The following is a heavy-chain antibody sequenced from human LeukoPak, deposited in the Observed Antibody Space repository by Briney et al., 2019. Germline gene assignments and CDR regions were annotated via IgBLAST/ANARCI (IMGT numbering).Heavy chain of an antibody. CDR2: ISGGGGST. D-gene: IGHD3-10*02. Sequence: GGSLRLSCAASGFTFSSSAMSWVRQAPGKGLEWLSTISGGGGSTYYADSVKGRFTISRDNAKNSLYLQMNSLRAEDTAVYYCAELGITMIGGVWGKGTTVTISS. J-gene: IGHJ6*04. V-gene: IGHV3-23*01. CDR3: AELGITMIGGV. CDR1: GFTFSSSA.